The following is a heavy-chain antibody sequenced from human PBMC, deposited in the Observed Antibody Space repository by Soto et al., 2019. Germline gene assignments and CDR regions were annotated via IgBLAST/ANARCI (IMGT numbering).Heavy chain of an antibody. CDR3: ARESERSYCSSTSCYPNSDLDY. D-gene: IGHD2-2*01. Sequence: GGSLRLSCAASGFTFSSYGMHWVRQAPGKGLEWVAVIWYDGSNKYYADSVKGRFTISRDNSKNTLYLQMNSLRAEDTAVYYCARESERSYCSSTSCYPNSDLDYWGQGTLVTVSS. CDR2: IWYDGSNK. J-gene: IGHJ4*02. CDR1: GFTFSSYG. V-gene: IGHV3-33*01.